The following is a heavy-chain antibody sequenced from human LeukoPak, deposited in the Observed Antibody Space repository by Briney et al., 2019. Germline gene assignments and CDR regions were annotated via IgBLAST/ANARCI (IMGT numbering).Heavy chain of an antibody. V-gene: IGHV4-59*08. D-gene: IGHD6-6*01. CDR2: IYYSGST. CDR1: GGSISSYY. Sequence: SETLSLTCTVSGGSISSYYWSWIPQPPGKRLEWIGHIYYSGSTNYNPSLKSRVTISVDTSKNQFSLKLSSVTAADTAVYYCARRLGPSIAARQTDYWGQGTLVTVSS. CDR3: ARRLGPSIAARQTDY. J-gene: IGHJ4*02.